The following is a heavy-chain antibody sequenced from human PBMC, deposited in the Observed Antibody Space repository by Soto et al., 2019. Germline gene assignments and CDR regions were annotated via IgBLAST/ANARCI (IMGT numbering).Heavy chain of an antibody. CDR1: GFTFSSYW. CDR2: INSDGSST. J-gene: IGHJ6*02. D-gene: IGHD6-19*01. V-gene: IGHV3-74*01. Sequence: EVQLVESGGGLVQPGGSLRLSCAASGFTFSSYWMHWVRQAPGKGLVWVSRINSDGSSTSYADSVKGRFTISRDNAKNTLYLQMNSLRAEDTAVYYCARGLAHSSGWYRTNYYYGMDVWGQGTTVTVSS. CDR3: ARGLAHSSGWYRTNYYYGMDV.